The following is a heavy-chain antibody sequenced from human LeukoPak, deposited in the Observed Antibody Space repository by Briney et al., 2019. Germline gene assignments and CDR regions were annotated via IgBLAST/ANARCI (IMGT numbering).Heavy chain of an antibody. CDR3: ARVPPIYYDILTGSLGRRDAFDI. CDR2: IWYDGSNK. J-gene: IGHJ3*02. D-gene: IGHD3-9*01. V-gene: IGHV3-33*01. Sequence: SGGSLRLSCAASGFTFSSYGMHWVRQAPGKGLEWVAVIWYDGSNKYYADSVKGRFTISRDNSKNTLYLQMNSLRAEDTAVYYCARVPPIYYDILTGSLGRRDAFDIWGQGTMVTVSS. CDR1: GFTFSSYG.